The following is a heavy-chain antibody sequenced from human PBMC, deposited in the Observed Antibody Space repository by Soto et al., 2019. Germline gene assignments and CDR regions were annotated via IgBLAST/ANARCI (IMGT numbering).Heavy chain of an antibody. CDR3: AAEAVVGKTKNQAFDP. V-gene: IGHV1-58*01. CDR1: GFTFTSAA. D-gene: IGHD2-15*01. J-gene: IGHJ5*02. CDR2: IVVGSGNT. Sequence: SVKAFCQTSGFTFTSAAVQWVRQARGQRLEWRGWIVVGSGNTNYAQKFQERVTITRDMSTSTAYMELSSLRSEDTAVYYCAAEAVVGKTKNQAFDPWGQGTLVTVSS.